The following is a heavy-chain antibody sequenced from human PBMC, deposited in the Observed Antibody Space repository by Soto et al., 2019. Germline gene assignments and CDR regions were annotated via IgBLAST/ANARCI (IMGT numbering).Heavy chain of an antibody. J-gene: IGHJ4*02. D-gene: IGHD3-3*01. CDR3: ARDTRFTIFGVVIQGYYFDY. CDR2: ISAYNGNT. Sequence: ASVKVSCKASGYTFTSYGISWVRQAPAQGLEWMGWISAYNGNTNYAQKLQGRGTMTTETSTRTAYMELRSLGSDETAVYYCARDTRFTIFGVVIQGYYFDYWGQGTLVTVSS. V-gene: IGHV1-18*01. CDR1: GYTFTSYG.